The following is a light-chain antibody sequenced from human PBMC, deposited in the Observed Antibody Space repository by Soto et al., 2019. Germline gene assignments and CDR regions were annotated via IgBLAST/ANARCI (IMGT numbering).Light chain of an antibody. CDR2: GAI. Sequence: EIVLTQSPGTLSLSPGERATLSCRASQSVSGSYLAWYQQRPGQAPRLLIYGAISRASGIPDRFSGSGSGTDFTLTISRLEPEDFAVYYCQQYGRSPRTFGQGTNLEI. J-gene: IGKJ2*01. CDR1: QSVSGSY. CDR3: QQYGRSPRT. V-gene: IGKV3-20*01.